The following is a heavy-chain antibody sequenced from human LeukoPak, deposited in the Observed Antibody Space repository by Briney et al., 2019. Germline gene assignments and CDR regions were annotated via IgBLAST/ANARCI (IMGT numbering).Heavy chain of an antibody. J-gene: IGHJ4*02. CDR2: MNPNSGDT. D-gene: IGHD5-18*01. CDR3: ARLPRLLWGTASVDY. CDR1: GYTFTSYE. V-gene: IGHV1-8*01. Sequence: ASVKVSCKASGYTFTSYEINWVRQATGQGLEWMGWMNPNSGDTGYAQKFQGRVTMTRNTSISTAYMELSSLRSEDTAVYYCARLPRLLWGTASVDYWGQGTLVTVSS.